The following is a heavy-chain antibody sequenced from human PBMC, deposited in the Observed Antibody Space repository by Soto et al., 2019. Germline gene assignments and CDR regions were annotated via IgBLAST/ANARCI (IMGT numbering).Heavy chain of an antibody. CDR2: ISAYNGNT. CDR3: AISSHSSGWYFYYYHAMDV. CDR1: GYTFTSYG. D-gene: IGHD6-19*01. Sequence: EASVKVSCKASGYTFTSYGISWVRQAPGQGLEGMGWISAYNGNTNYAHKLHGRLTMTTATSTSTAYMELSSLRSDDPAVYYCAISSHSSGWYFYYYHAMDVWGQGTTVTVSS. V-gene: IGHV1-18*04. J-gene: IGHJ6*02.